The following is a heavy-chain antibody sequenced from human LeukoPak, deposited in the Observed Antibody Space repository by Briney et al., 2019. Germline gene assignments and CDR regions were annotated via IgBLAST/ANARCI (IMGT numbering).Heavy chain of an antibody. J-gene: IGHJ3*02. CDR1: GGSFSGYY. D-gene: IGHD3-3*01. CDR2: INHSGST. CDR3: ASLSDFWGGYGIGAFDI. Sequence: PSETLSLTCAVYGGSFSGYYWSWIRRPPGKGLEWIGEINHSGSTNYNPSLKSRVTISVDTSKNQFSLKLSSVTAADTAVYYCASLSDFWGGYGIGAFDIWGQGTMVTVSS. V-gene: IGHV4-34*01.